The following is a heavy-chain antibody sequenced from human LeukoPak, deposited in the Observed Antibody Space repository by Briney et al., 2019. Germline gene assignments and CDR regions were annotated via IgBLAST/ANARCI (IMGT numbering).Heavy chain of an antibody. D-gene: IGHD3-3*01. CDR2: ISAYNGDS. Sequence: ASAKLSCKGSGYSFSSYGMHWVRQAPGQGLEWMGWISAYNGDSDYAQNFQGRVTMTTDPSTSTAYMELRSLISDDTAVYYCASGWSGYFASLDYWGQGTLVTVAS. CDR3: ASGWSGYFASLDY. J-gene: IGHJ4*02. CDR1: GYSFSSYG. V-gene: IGHV1-18*01.